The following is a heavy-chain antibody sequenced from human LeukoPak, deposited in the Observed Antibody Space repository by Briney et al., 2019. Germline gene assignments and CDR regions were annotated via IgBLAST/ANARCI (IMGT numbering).Heavy chain of an antibody. V-gene: IGHV1-18*01. CDR1: GYSFSNYA. CDR2: ISVYNGNT. Sequence: GASVKVSCKASGYSFSNYAIAWVRQAPGQGLEWMGWISVYNGNTNFAQKFQGRVTMTADTSTSTASMELRSLRFDDTAVYYCARDLFAEDSGKYFLPWGQGTLVTVSS. CDR3: ARDLFAEDSGKYFLP. J-gene: IGHJ5*02. D-gene: IGHD3-10*01.